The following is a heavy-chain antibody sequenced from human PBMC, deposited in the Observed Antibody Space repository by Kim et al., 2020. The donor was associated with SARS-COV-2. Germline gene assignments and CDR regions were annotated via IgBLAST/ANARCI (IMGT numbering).Heavy chain of an antibody. Sequence: ASVKVSCKASGYTFTGYYMHWVRQAPGQGLEWMGRINPNSGGTNYAQKFQGRVTMTRDTSISTAYMELSRLRSDDTAVYYCAREIGGSGSYYKAPCDYWGQGTLVTVSS. CDR1: GYTFTGYY. D-gene: IGHD3-10*01. CDR3: AREIGGSGSYYKAPCDY. V-gene: IGHV1-2*06. J-gene: IGHJ4*02. CDR2: INPNSGGT.